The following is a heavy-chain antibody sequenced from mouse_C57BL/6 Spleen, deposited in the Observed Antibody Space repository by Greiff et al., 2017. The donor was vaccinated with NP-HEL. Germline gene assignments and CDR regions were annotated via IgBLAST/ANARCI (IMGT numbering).Heavy chain of an antibody. D-gene: IGHD2-5*01. CDR2: INPSSGYT. Sequence: QVQLQQSGAELARPGASVKMSCKASGYTFTSYTMHWVKQRPGQGLEWIGYINPSSGYTKYNQKFKDKATLTADKSSSTAYMQLSSLTSEDSAVYYCARSSNLYAMDYWGQGTSVTVSS. CDR1: GYTFTSYT. J-gene: IGHJ4*01. V-gene: IGHV1-4*01. CDR3: ARSSNLYAMDY.